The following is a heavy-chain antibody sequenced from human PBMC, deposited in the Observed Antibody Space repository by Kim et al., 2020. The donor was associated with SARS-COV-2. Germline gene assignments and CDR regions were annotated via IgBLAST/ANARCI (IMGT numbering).Heavy chain of an antibody. J-gene: IGHJ3*01. CDR3: ARAQHGSGKGAFDL. Sequence: GGSLRLSCAASGFTFANHWINWVRQDPGKGLLWVARASRDGDGGDYAASVKGRFTVSRDNAKKTVDLQMHSLRVEDTGIYYCARAQHGSGKGAFDLWGQGTMVTVSS. CDR2: ASRDGDGG. CDR1: GFTFANHW. D-gene: IGHD3-10*01. V-gene: IGHV3-74*01.